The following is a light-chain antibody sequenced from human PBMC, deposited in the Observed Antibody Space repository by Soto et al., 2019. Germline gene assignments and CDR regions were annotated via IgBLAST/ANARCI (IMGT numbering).Light chain of an antibody. J-gene: IGKJ4*01. CDR3: QQYSIYPIT. V-gene: IGKV1-5*03. Sequence: DIQMTQSPSTLSASVGDRVTITCRASQDIYNWLAWYQQKPGRAPRLLIYKTAGLESGGPSRFSGSGSGTEYTLTISSLQPDDFATYYCQQYSIYPITFGGGTKLDIK. CDR1: QDIYNW. CDR2: KTA.